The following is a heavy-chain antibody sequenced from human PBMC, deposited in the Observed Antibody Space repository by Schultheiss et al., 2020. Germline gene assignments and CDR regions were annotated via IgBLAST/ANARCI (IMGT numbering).Heavy chain of an antibody. D-gene: IGHD5-24*01. CDR2: IYTSGST. V-gene: IGHV4-61*02. Sequence: SETLSLTCTVSGGSISSGSYYWSWIRQPAGKGLEWIGRIYTSGSTNYNPSLKSRVTISVDTSKNQFSLKLSSVTAADTAVYYCARDGRLLQSPSSLYGMDVWGQGTTVTVSS. J-gene: IGHJ6*02. CDR1: GGSISSGSYY. CDR3: ARDGRLLQSPSSLYGMDV.